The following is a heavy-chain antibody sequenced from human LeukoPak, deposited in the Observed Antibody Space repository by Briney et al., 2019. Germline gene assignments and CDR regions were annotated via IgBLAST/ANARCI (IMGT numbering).Heavy chain of an antibody. CDR1: GFTFNTYA. J-gene: IGHJ6*03. CDR2: INPNTGSP. D-gene: IGHD5-18*01. V-gene: IGHV7-4-1*02. CDR3: AREDTNSWHYYYMDV. Sequence: GASVKVSCKASGFTFNTYAVHWVRQAPGQGLEWMGSINPNTGSPTYAQAFTGRFVLSFDTSVSTTYLQISSLKAEDTAVYYCAREDTNSWHYYYMDVWGTGTTVTVSS.